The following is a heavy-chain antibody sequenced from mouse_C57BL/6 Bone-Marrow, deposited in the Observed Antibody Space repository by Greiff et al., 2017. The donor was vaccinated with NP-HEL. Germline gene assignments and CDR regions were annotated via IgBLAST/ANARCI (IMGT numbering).Heavy chain of an antibody. CDR2: IYPGDGDT. CDR3: ARFPTVVPDWYLDV. J-gene: IGHJ1*03. D-gene: IGHD1-1*01. V-gene: IGHV1-82*01. CDR1: GYAFSSSW. Sequence: QVQLQQSGPELVKPGASVKISCKASGYAFSSSWMNWVKQRPGKGLEWIGRIYPGDGDTNYNGKFKGKATLTADKSSSTAYMQLSSLTSEDSAVYFCARFPTVVPDWYLDVWGTGTTVTVSS.